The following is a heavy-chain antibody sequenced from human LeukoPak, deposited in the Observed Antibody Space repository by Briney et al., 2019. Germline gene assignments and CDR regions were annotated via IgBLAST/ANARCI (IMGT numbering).Heavy chain of an antibody. V-gene: IGHV1-2*02. J-gene: IGHJ4*02. Sequence: GASVKVSCKASEYTFTGYYMHWVRQAPGQGLEWMGWINPNSGGTNYAQKFQGRVTMTRDTSNSTAYMELSSLRSDDTAIYYCARQTGGPDYWGQGTLVTVSS. D-gene: IGHD3-10*01. CDR3: ARQTGGPDY. CDR2: INPNSGGT. CDR1: EYTFTGYY.